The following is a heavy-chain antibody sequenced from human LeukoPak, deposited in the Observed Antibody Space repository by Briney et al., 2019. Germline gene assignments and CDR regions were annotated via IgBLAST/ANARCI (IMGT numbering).Heavy chain of an antibody. D-gene: IGHD2-2*01. CDR2: IYTSGST. V-gene: IGHV4-61*02. Sequence: SETLSLTXTVSGGSISSGSYYWSWIRQPAGKGLEWIGRIYTSGSTNYNPSLKSRVTISVDTSKNQFSLKLSSVTAADTAVYYCAREPADPRDKRFDPWGQGTLVTVSS. CDR3: AREPADPRDKRFDP. J-gene: IGHJ5*02. CDR1: GGSISSGSYY.